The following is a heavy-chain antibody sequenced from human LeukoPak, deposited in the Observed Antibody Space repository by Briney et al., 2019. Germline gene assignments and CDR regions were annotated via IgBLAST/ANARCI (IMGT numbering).Heavy chain of an antibody. J-gene: IGHJ4*02. D-gene: IGHD1-26*01. CDR2: INHSGST. Sequence: KPSETLSLTCAVYGGSFSGYYWSWIRQPPGKGLEWIGEINHSGSTNYNPSLKSRVTISVDTSKNQFSLKLSSVTAADTAVYYCARGVGALGWGQGTLVTVSS. CDR1: GGSFSGYY. CDR3: ARGVGALG. V-gene: IGHV4-34*01.